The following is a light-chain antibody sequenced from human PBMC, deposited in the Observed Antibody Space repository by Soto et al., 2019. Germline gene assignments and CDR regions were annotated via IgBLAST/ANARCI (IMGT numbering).Light chain of an antibody. J-gene: IGKJ4*01. CDR3: QQYEHSPLT. V-gene: IGKV3-20*01. CDR1: QSVGSSF. CDR2: RTS. Sequence: EIVLTQSPDTLSLSPGERATLSCRASQSVGSSFLAWYQQKPGQAPRLLIYRTSTRATGIPDRFTGSGSGTDFTLTISRLEPEDFAVYYCQQYEHSPLTFGGGTKVEIK.